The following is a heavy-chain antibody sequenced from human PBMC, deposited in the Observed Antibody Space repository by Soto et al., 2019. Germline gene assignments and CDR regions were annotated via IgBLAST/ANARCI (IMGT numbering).Heavy chain of an antibody. CDR2: INPNSGGT. Sequence: ASVKVSCKASGYTFTGYYMHWVRQAPGHGPEWMGWINPNSGGTNYAQKFQGRVTMTRDTSISTAYMELSRLSSADTAAYSCASRFMRTAWVLSAWGLDPWGQGPLGTVSS. CDR1: GYTFTGYY. J-gene: IGHJ5*02. D-gene: IGHD5-18*01. V-gene: IGHV1-2*02. CDR3: ASRFMRTAWVLSAWGLDP.